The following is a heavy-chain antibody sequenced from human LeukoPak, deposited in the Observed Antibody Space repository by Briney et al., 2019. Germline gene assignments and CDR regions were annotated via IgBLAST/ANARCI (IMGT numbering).Heavy chain of an antibody. Sequence: GGALRLSCAASGFTFNIYWMSWVRQAPGKGLEWVANIKQDGSEKYYVDSVKGRFTISRDNAKNSLYLQMNSLRAEDTAVYYCARGGSGFERYFDLWGRGTLVTVSS. CDR3: ARGGSGFERYFDL. J-gene: IGHJ2*01. V-gene: IGHV3-7*05. D-gene: IGHD6-19*01. CDR2: IKQDGSEK. CDR1: GFTFNIYW.